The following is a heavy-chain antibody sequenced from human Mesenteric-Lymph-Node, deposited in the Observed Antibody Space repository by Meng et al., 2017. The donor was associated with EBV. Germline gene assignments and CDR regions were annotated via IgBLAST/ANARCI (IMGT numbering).Heavy chain of an antibody. J-gene: IGHJ4*02. CDR2: INHSGST. D-gene: IGHD3-22*01. CDR3: ARHLYYDGSGYWNY. CDR1: GGSFSGYY. Sequence: QVRLQQGGSGLLQPRWTLSLTCAVYGGSFSGYYWTWIRQPPGRGLEWIGEINHSGSTNHNPSLKSRVTISADTSKDQFSLKLSPVTAADTAVYYCARHLYYDGSGYWNYWGQGTLVTVSS. V-gene: IGHV4-34*01.